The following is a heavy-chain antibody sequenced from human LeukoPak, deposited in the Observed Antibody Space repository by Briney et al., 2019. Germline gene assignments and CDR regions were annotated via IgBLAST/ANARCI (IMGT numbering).Heavy chain of an antibody. CDR3: ARDDYGSGSWNDY. V-gene: IGHV3-20*04. D-gene: IGHD3-10*01. CDR1: GFIFEDYG. J-gene: IGHJ4*02. Sequence: GGSLRLSCAASGFIFEDYGMTWVRQAPGKGLEWVSGINWNGGSTDYADSVKGRFTISRDNAKNSLYLQMNSLRAEDTAFYYCARDDYGSGSWNDYWGQGTLVTVSS. CDR2: INWNGGST.